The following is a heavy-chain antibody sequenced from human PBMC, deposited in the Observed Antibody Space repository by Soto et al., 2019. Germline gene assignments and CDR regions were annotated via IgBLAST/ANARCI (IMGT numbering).Heavy chain of an antibody. CDR3: ARENSQDYGTPAVSSWFHP. Sequence: QAHLVQSGADVKKPWASVMLSCKASGFSFSDYFMHWVRQAPGQGLERMGIINPRGDITNYAQKFQCRVSITRDTSTSTVYMALSSLRYEDTAVYYCARENSQDYGTPAVSSWFHPWGQGTPVTVSS. CDR1: GFSFSDYF. CDR2: INPRGDIT. V-gene: IGHV1-46*01. J-gene: IGHJ5*02. D-gene: IGHD4-17*01.